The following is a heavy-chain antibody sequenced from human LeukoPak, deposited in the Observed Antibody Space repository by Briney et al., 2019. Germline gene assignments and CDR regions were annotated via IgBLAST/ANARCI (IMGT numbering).Heavy chain of an antibody. J-gene: IGHJ4*02. CDR1: GFTFSDYY. Sequence: GGSLRLSCAASGFTFSDYYMSWIRQAPGKGLEWVSYISNSGSTIYYADSVKGRFAASRDNAKNSLYLQMNSLKAEDTAVYYCARASGYYYYFDSWGQGTLVTVSS. CDR3: ARASGYYYYFDS. CDR2: ISNSGSTI. D-gene: IGHD5-12*01. V-gene: IGHV3-11*04.